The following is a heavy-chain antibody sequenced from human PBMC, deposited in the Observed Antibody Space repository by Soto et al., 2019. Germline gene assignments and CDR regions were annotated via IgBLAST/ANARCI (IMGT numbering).Heavy chain of an antibody. V-gene: IGHV4-31*03. CDR1: GGSISSGGSY. CDR3: ARDIVATL. D-gene: IGHD5-12*01. Sequence: PSETLSLTCTVSGGSISSGGSYWSWIRQHPGKGLEWIGYIYYSGSTYYNPSLKSRVTISVDTSKNQFSLKLSSVTAADTAVYYCARDIVATLWGQGTLVTVSP. J-gene: IGHJ4*02. CDR2: IYYSGST.